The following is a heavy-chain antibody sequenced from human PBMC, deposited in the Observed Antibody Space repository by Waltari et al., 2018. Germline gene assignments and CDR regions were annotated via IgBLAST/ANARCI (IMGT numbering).Heavy chain of an antibody. V-gene: IGHV4-39*07. CDR1: GGSISSSSYY. Sequence: QLQMQESGPGLVKPSETLSLTCTVSGGSISSSSYYWGWIRQPPGKGLEWIGSIYYSGSTYYNPSLKSRVTISVDTSKNQFSLKLSSVTAADTAVYYCARGSYCGGDCSGFDAFDIWGQGTMVTVSS. J-gene: IGHJ3*02. CDR2: IYYSGST. CDR3: ARGSYCGGDCSGFDAFDI. D-gene: IGHD2-21*01.